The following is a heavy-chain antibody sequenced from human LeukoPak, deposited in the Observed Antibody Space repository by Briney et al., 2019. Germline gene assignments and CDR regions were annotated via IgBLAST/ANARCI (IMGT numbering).Heavy chain of an antibody. CDR3: AKDKPSTVTSFDY. J-gene: IGHJ4*02. CDR1: GFSVSHNY. Sequence: GGSLRLSCAASGFSVSHNYMSWVRQAPGKGLEWVSAISGSGGSTYYADSVKGRFTISRDNSKNTLYLQMNSLRAEDTAVYYCAKDKPSTVTSFDYWGQGTPVTVSS. CDR2: ISGSGGST. V-gene: IGHV3-23*01. D-gene: IGHD4-17*01.